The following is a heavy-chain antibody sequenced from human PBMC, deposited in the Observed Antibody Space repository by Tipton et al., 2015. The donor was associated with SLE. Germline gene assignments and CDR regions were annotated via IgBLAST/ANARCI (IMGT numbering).Heavy chain of an antibody. CDR3: ARQRWGSSSRYYFDY. D-gene: IGHD6-6*01. CDR1: GGSISSGGYY. Sequence: TLSLTCNVSGGSISSGGYYWSWIRQHPGKGLEWIGYIHYSGSTSYNPSLKSRVTISVDTSNNHFSLKLTSVTAADTAVYYCARQRWGSSSRYYFDYWGQGTLVTVSS. V-gene: IGHV4-61*03. J-gene: IGHJ4*02. CDR2: IHYSGST.